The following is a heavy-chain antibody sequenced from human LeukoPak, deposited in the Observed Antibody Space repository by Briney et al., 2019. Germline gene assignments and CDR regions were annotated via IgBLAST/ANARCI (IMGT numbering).Heavy chain of an antibody. V-gene: IGHV1-18*01. D-gene: IGHD3-10*01. J-gene: IGHJ4*02. Sequence: ASVKVSCKASGYTFTSYDINWVRQATGQGLEWMGWISAYNGNTNYAQKVQGRVTMTTDTSTSTAYMELRSLRSDDTAVYYCARDSPKYYYGSGPSYRGQGTLVTVSS. CDR3: ARDSPKYYYGSGPSY. CDR1: GYTFTSYD. CDR2: ISAYNGNT.